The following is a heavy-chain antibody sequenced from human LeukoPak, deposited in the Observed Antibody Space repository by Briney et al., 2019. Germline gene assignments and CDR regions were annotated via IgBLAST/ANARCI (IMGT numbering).Heavy chain of an antibody. V-gene: IGHV4-61*02. CDR3: ASSTGSGSYYPLFDY. Sequence: SETLSLTCTVSGGSISSGSYSWNWIRQPTGKGLEWIGRIYTSGSTNYNPSLKSRVTMSVDTSKNQFSMKLSSVTAADTAVYYCASSTGSGSYYPLFDYWGQGTLVTVSS. J-gene: IGHJ4*02. CDR1: GGSISSGSYS. CDR2: IYTSGST. D-gene: IGHD3-10*01.